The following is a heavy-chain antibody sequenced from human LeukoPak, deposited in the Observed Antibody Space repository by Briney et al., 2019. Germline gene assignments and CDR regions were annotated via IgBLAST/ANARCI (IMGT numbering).Heavy chain of an antibody. CDR2: ISAYNGNT. V-gene: IGHV1-18*01. Sequence: ASVKVSCKASGYTFTSYGISWVRQAPGQGLEWMGWISAYNGNTNYAQKLQGRVTMTTDTSTSTAYMELRSLRSDDTAVYYCARDCSGGSCYELTAYYFDHWGQGTLVTVSS. CDR1: GYTFTSYG. J-gene: IGHJ4*02. D-gene: IGHD2-15*01. CDR3: ARDCSGGSCYELTAYYFDH.